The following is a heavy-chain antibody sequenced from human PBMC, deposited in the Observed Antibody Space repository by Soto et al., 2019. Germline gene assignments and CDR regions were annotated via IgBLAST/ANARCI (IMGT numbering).Heavy chain of an antibody. CDR2: IWYDGSNK. Sequence: QVQLVESGGGVVQPGRSLRLSCAASGFTFSSYGMHWVRQAPGKGLEWVAVIWYDGSNKYYADSVKGRFTISRDKSKNTLSLHMNSLRAEDTDVYYCARDGREAAIDYWGQGTLVTVSS. CDR3: ARDGREAAIDY. CDR1: GFTFSSYG. D-gene: IGHD6-25*01. J-gene: IGHJ4*02. V-gene: IGHV3-33*01.